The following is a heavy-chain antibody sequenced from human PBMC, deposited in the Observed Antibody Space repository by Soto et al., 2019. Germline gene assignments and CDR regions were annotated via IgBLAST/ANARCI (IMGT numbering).Heavy chain of an antibody. CDR1: GYTFTSYA. CDR3: ARDYYDFWSGYSEGFDY. J-gene: IGHJ4*02. V-gene: IGHV1-3*01. Sequence: QVRLVQSGAEVKKPGASVKVSCKASGYTFTSYAMHWVRQAPGQRLEWMGWINAGNGNTKYSQKFQRRVTITRDTSASTAYMERSSLRSEDTAVDYCARDYYDFWSGYSEGFDYWGQGTLVTVSS. CDR2: INAGNGNT. D-gene: IGHD3-3*01.